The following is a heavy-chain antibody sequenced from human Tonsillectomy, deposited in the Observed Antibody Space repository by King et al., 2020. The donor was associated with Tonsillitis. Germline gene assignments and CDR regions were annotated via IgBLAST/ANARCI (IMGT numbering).Heavy chain of an antibody. CDR2: IYPGDSDA. CDR1: GYSFTNFW. J-gene: IGHJ6*02. CDR3: ATRPSGMDV. V-gene: IGHV5-51*01. Sequence: VQLVESGAEMQKPGESLKISCQASGYSFTNFWIGWVRQMPGKGLEWMGIIYPGDSDARYSPSFQGQVTISADKSISTAYLQWSSLTASDTAIYYCATRPSGMDVWGQGTTVTVSS.